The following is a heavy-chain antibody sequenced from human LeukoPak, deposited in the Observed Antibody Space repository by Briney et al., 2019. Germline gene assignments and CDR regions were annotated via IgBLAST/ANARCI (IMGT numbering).Heavy chain of an antibody. J-gene: IGHJ4*02. CDR3: ARGYDYVDY. D-gene: IGHD3-16*01. CDR2: ISGSGDST. V-gene: IGHV3-23*01. CDR1: GFTFSTYA. Sequence: GGSLRLSCAASGFTFSTYAVNWVRQAPGKGLEWVSTISGSGDSTYYADSVKGRFTNSRDNSKDTLYLQMSSVRVDDTAVYYCARGYDYVDYWGQGTLVIVSS.